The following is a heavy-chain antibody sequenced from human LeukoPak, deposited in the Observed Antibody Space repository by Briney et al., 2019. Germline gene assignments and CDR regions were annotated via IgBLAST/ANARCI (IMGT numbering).Heavy chain of an antibody. CDR2: IIPIFGTA. CDR3: AREATYYYDSSGYYERYYFDY. CDR1: GGTFSSYA. D-gene: IGHD3-22*01. V-gene: IGHV1-69*05. J-gene: IGHJ4*02. Sequence: SVKVSCKASGGTFSSYAISWVRQAPGQGLEWMGGIIPIFGTANYAQKFQGRVTITTDESTSTAYMELSSLRSEDTAVYYCAREATYYYDSSGYYERYYFDYWGQGTLVTVSS.